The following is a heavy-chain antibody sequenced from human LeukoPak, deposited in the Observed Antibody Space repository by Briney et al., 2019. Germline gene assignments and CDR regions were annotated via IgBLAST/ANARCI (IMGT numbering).Heavy chain of an antibody. Sequence: GGSLRLSCAASGFTFSSYSMNWVRQAPGKGLEWVSYISSSSSTIYYADSVKGRFTIARDNAKNSLYLQMNSLRAEDTAVYYCARDSAGIAVAGDFDYWGQGTLVTVSS. CDR2: ISSSSSTI. V-gene: IGHV3-48*01. J-gene: IGHJ4*02. CDR3: ARDSAGIAVAGDFDY. D-gene: IGHD6-19*01. CDR1: GFTFSSYS.